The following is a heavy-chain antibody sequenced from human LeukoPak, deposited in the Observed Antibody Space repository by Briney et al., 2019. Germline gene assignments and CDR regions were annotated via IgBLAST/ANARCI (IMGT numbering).Heavy chain of an antibody. V-gene: IGHV4-34*01. J-gene: IGHJ3*02. CDR1: GGSFNDYY. CDR2: INHSGST. CDR3: ARLMIVLGDAFDI. Sequence: PSETLSLTCAVYGGSFNDYYWNWIRQPPGKGLEWIGEINHSGSTNYNPSLKSRVTISVDTSKNQFSLKLSSVTAADTAVYYCARLMIVLGDAFDIWGQGTMVTVSS. D-gene: IGHD3-22*01.